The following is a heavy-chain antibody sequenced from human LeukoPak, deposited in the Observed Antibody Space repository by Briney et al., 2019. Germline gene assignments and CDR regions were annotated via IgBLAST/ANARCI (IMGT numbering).Heavy chain of an antibody. CDR3: AQSWSGSYQDLFDY. CDR1: GFTFSSYS. J-gene: IGHJ4*02. D-gene: IGHD1-26*01. CDR2: ISSSSSYI. Sequence: SGGSLRLSCAASGFTFSSYSMNWVRQAPGKGLEWVSSISSSSSYIYYADSVKGRFTISRDNAKNSLYLQMNSLRAEDTAVYYCAQSWSGSYQDLFDYWGQGTLVTVSS. V-gene: IGHV3-21*01.